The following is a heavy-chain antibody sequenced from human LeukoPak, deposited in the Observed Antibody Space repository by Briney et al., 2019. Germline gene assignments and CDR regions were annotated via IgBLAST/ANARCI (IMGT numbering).Heavy chain of an antibody. CDR1: GFTFSSYT. CDR3: ARDRVNNNWFFVGDY. Sequence: TGGSLRLSCAASGFTFSSYTMHWVRQAPGEGLEWVSSISSTNRYIYYADSVQGRFTISRDNAKNSLYLQMNSLRAEDTAVYYCARDRVNNNWFFVGDYWGQGTLVTVSS. CDR2: ISSTNRYI. J-gene: IGHJ4*02. D-gene: IGHD1-1*01. V-gene: IGHV3-21*01.